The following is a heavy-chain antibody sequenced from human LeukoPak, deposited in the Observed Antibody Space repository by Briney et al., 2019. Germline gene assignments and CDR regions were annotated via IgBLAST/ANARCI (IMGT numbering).Heavy chain of an antibody. J-gene: IGHJ4*02. V-gene: IGHV3-23*01. D-gene: IGHD3-22*01. CDR2: ISGSSGRT. CDR3: AKRGVVIRVILVGFHKEAYYFDS. Sequence: PGGSLRLSCAVSGITLSSYGMSWVRQAPGKGLEWVACISGSSGRTNYADSVKGRFTISRDNPKNTLFLQMNTLRAEDTAVYFCAKRGVVIRVILVGFHKEAYYFDSWGQGALVTVSS. CDR1: GITLSSYG.